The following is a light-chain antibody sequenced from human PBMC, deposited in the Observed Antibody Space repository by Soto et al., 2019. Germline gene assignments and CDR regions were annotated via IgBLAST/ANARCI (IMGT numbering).Light chain of an antibody. CDR3: QQGDIWPWT. V-gene: IGKV3D-15*01. J-gene: IGKJ1*01. Sequence: EVVMTQSPVTLSVPLGQRATLSCRASQPVSSHIAWYQQKPGQAPRLLISGVFVRATGIPGRFSGSGSGTEFTLTISSLQSEDFATYYCQQGDIWPWTFGQGTKVDI. CDR1: QPVSSH. CDR2: GVF.